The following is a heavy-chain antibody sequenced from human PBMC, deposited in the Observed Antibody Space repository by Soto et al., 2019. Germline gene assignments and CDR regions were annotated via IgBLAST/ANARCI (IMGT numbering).Heavy chain of an antibody. J-gene: IGHJ5*02. V-gene: IGHV4-30-2*02. CDR3: ARLGPLALGDWFDP. Sequence: PSETLSLTCAVSGGSISSGGYSWSWIRQPPGKGLEWIGYIYHSGSTYYNPSLKSRVTISVDTSKNQFSLKLSSVTAADTAVYYCARLGPLALGDWFDPWGQGTLVTVSS. D-gene: IGHD3-16*01. CDR1: GGSISSGGYS. CDR2: IYHSGST.